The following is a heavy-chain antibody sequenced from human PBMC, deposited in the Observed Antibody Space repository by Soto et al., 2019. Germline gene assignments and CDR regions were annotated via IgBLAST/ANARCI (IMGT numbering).Heavy chain of an antibody. J-gene: IGHJ5*02. Sequence: EVQLVESGGGLVQPGRSLRLSCAASGFTFDDYAMHWVRQAPGKGLEWVSGISWNSGSIGYADSVKGRFTISRDNAKNSLYLQMNSLRAEDTALYYCAKDFEPHSIRFWQNRFDPWGQGTLVTVSS. CDR2: ISWNSGSI. D-gene: IGHD3-3*01. CDR3: AKDFEPHSIRFWQNRFDP. CDR1: GFTFDDYA. V-gene: IGHV3-9*01.